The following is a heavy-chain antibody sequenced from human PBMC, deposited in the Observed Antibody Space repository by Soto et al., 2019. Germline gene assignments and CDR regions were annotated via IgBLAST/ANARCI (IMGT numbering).Heavy chain of an antibody. CDR1: GFTFSSYA. J-gene: IGHJ4*02. D-gene: IGHD2-15*01. CDR2: ISGSGGST. CDR3: AKTMRPIVVVVAATFYFDY. Sequence: EVQLLESGGGLVQPGGSLRLSCAASGFTFSSYAMSWVRQAPGKGLEWVSAISGSGGSTYYADSVKGRFTISRDNSKNTLYLQMNSLRAEDTAVYYWAKTMRPIVVVVAATFYFDYWGQGTLVTVSS. V-gene: IGHV3-23*01.